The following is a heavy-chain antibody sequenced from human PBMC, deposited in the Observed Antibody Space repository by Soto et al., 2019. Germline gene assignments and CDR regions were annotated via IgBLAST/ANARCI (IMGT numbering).Heavy chain of an antibody. CDR1: GYTFTSSG. J-gene: IGHJ6*02. CDR3: ARYQGITTFGVYSMYYYGMDV. V-gene: IGHV1-18*01. D-gene: IGHD3-3*01. CDR2: ISTDNGNT. Sequence: QVQQVQSGAEVKKPGASVKVSCKASGYTFTSSGISWVRQAPGQGLEWMGWISTDNGNTNYAQHLQGRVSMTTDTSTSTAYMDLRSLRSDDTAVYYCARYQGITTFGVYSMYYYGMDVWGQGTTVTVSS.